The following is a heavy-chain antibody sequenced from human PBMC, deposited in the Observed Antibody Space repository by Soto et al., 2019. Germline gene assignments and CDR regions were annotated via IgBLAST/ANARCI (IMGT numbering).Heavy chain of an antibody. CDR3: VRGASLNFDY. V-gene: IGHV3-20*04. CDR2: VNWNGGSI. Sequence: EVQLVESVGGVLRPGGSLRLSCAASGFTFDDYGMSWARQAPGKGLEWVSGVNWNGGSIGYADSVKGRFTISRDNAKNSLYLQMNSLRAEDTAFYYCVRGASLNFDYWGQGTLVTVSS. CDR1: GFTFDDYG. J-gene: IGHJ4*02. D-gene: IGHD1-26*01.